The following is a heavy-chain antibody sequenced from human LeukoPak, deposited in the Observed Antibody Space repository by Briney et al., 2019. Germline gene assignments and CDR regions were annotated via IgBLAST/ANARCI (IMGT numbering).Heavy chain of an antibody. J-gene: IGHJ6*03. D-gene: IGHD2-8*01. CDR1: GGSISSGGYY. V-gene: IGHV4-31*03. Sequence: SETLSLTCTVSGGSISSGGYYWGWIRQHPGKGLEWIGYIYYSGSTYYNPSLKSRVTISVDTSKNQFSLKLSSVTAADTAVYYCARVYYYYYYMDVWGKGTTVTVSS. CDR3: ARVYYYYYYMDV. CDR2: IYYSGST.